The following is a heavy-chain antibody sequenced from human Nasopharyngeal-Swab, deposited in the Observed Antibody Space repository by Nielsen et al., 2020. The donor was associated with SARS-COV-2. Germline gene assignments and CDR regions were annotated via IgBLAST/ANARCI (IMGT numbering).Heavy chain of an antibody. CDR1: GGSISHYH. V-gene: IGHV4-4*07. D-gene: IGHD5-12*01. Sequence: SETLSLTCTVSGGSISHYHWSWIRQPAGKGLEWIGRIFDSGTTNYNPSLKSRITMSVDTSRNQFSLKLSSVTAADTAVYYCAKQNSGYDYEDNYYYYYMDVWGQGTTVTVSS. CDR2: IFDSGTT. J-gene: IGHJ6*03. CDR3: AKQNSGYDYEDNYYYYYMDV.